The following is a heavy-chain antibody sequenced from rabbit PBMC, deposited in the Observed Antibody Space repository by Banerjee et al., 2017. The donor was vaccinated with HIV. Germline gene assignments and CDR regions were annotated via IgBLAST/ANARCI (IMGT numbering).Heavy chain of an antibody. Sequence: QSLGESGGDLVKPGASLTLTCTASGFSFSNYYYMCWVRQAPGKGLEWIGCIYAGRSGTTSYASWTNGRFTLSKPSSTKVTLQMPSLTAADTATYFCARNGASSNYAFKLWAPGTLVTVS. D-gene: IGHD8-1*01. V-gene: IGHV1S40*01. J-gene: IGHJ4*01. CDR2: IYAGRSGTT. CDR1: GFSFSNYYY. CDR3: ARNGASSNYAFKL.